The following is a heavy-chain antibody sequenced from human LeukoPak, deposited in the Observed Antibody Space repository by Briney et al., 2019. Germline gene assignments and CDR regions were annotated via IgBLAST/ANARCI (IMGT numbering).Heavy chain of an antibody. CDR2: IWYDGSNK. CDR1: GFTFSSYG. J-gene: IGHJ4*02. D-gene: IGHD3-22*01. CDR3: ARDRVKIEYYYDSSGYSNDY. Sequence: PGRSLRLSCAASGFTFSSYGMHWVRQAPGKGLEWVAVIWYDGSNKYYADSVKGRFTISRDNSKNTLYLQMNSLRAEDTAVYYCARDRVKIEYYYDSSGYSNDYWGQGTLVTVSS. V-gene: IGHV3-33*01.